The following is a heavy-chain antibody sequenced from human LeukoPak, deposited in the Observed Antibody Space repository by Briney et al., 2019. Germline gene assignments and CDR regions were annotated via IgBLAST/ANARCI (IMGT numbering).Heavy chain of an antibody. CDR1: GGSFSGYY. D-gene: IGHD3-10*01. V-gene: IGHV4-34*01. J-gene: IGHJ5*02. CDR3: ARTYYYGSGSYYP. CDR2: INHSGST. Sequence: PSETLSLTGAVYGGSFSGYYWSWIRQPPGKGLEWIGEINHSGSTNYNPSLKSRVTISVDTSKNQFSLKLSTVTAADTAVYYCARTYYYGSGSYYPWGQGTLVTVSS.